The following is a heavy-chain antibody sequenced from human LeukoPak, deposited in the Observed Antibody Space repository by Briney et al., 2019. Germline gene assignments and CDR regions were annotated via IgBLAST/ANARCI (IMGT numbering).Heavy chain of an antibody. V-gene: IGHV1-18*01. CDR1: GYTFTSYG. Sequence: ASVKVSCKASGYTFTSYGISWVRQAPGQGLEWMGWISAYNGNTNYAQKLQGRVTMTTDTSTSTAYMELRSLRSDDTAVYYCARVLDFWSGYYYYYYMDVWGKGTTVTVSS. D-gene: IGHD3-3*01. J-gene: IGHJ6*03. CDR3: ARVLDFWSGYYYYYYMDV. CDR2: ISAYNGNT.